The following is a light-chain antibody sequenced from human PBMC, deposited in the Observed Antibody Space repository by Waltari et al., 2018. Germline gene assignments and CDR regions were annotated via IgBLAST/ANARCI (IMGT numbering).Light chain of an antibody. Sequence: QLVLTQSPSASASLGASVKLTCTLSSGHSSNIIAWLQQQPEKGPRYLMKVKSDGSHSKGDEMPDRFSGSSSGAERYLTISSVQSEDEADYYCQTGGHGTWVFGGGTTLTVL. V-gene: IGLV4-69*01. CDR1: SGHSSNI. J-gene: IGLJ3*02. CDR3: QTGGHGTWV. CDR2: VKSDGSH.